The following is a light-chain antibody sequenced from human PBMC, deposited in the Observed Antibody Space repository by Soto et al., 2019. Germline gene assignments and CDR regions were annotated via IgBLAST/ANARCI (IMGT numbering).Light chain of an antibody. CDR3: CSYAGNTLVV. CDR1: SSDVGGYNY. J-gene: IGLJ2*01. Sequence: QSALTQPRSVSGSPGQSVTISCTGTSSDVGGYNYVSWYQQNPGKAPKLMIYDVSKRPSGVSDRFSGSKSANTASLIISGLRAEDEADYYCCSYAGNTLVVFGGGTKVTVL. V-gene: IGLV2-11*01. CDR2: DVS.